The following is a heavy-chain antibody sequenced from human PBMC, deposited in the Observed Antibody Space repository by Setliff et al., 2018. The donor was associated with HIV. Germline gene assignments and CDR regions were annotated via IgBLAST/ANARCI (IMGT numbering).Heavy chain of an antibody. V-gene: IGHV3-23*01. D-gene: IGHD5-12*01. CDR2: ISNSDGRT. CDR3: AKMAGRDGYDDAVDN. Sequence: GGSLRLSCAASGSTFKNSAMSWVRQAPGEGLEWVSTISNSDGRTNYAASVKGRFTISRDNSKNTLYLQMNSLRDEDTAVYYCAKMAGRDGYDDAVDNWGQGTMVTVSS. CDR1: GSTFKNSA. J-gene: IGHJ3*02.